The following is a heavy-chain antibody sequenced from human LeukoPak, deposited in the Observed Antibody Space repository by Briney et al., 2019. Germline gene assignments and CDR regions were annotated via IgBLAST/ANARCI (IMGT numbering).Heavy chain of an antibody. V-gene: IGHV1-18*01. D-gene: IGHD1-1*01. CDR1: GYTFTSYG. CDR3: ARVTTGTTFFDY. CDR2: ISAYNGNT. Sequence: ASVKVSCKASGYTFTSYGISWVRQAPGQGLEWMGWISAYNGNTNYAQRLQGRVTMTTDTSTSTAYMELRSLRSDDTAVYYCARVTTGTTFFDYWGQGTLVTVSS. J-gene: IGHJ4*02.